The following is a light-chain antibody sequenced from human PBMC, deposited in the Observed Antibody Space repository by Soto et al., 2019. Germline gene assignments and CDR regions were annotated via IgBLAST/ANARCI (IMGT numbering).Light chain of an antibody. Sequence: ENVLTQSPGTLSLSPGERATLSCRASQSVSSSYLAWYQQKPGQAARLLIYGASSRATGIPDRFSGSGSGTDFTLTISRLEPEDFAVYYCQQYGSSPWTFGQGTKVEIK. J-gene: IGKJ1*01. CDR3: QQYGSSPWT. CDR2: GAS. CDR1: QSVSSSY. V-gene: IGKV3-20*01.